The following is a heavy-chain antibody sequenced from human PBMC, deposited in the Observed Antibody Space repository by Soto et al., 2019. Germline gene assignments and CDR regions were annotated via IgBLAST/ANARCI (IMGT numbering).Heavy chain of an antibody. J-gene: IGHJ6*02. CDR3: ARAPIQLWYPYYYYGMDV. CDR2: INHSGST. V-gene: IGHV4-34*01. CDR1: GASFSGYY. D-gene: IGHD5-18*01. Sequence: XEALSVPSAVSGASFSGYYWSWILQPTGKGLEWIGEINHSGSTNYNPSLKSRVTISVDTSKNQFSLKLSSVTAADTAVYYCARAPIQLWYPYYYYGMDVWGQGTTVTVSS.